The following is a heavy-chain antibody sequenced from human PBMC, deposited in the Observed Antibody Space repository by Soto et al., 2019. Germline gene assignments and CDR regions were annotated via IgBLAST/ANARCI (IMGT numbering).Heavy chain of an antibody. D-gene: IGHD5-18*01. V-gene: IGHV4-59*01. CDR1: GGSISSYY. Sequence: SETLSLTCTVSGGSISSYYWSWIRQPPGKGLEWIGYIYYSGSTNYNPSLKSRVTISVDTSKNQFSLKLSSVTAADTAVYYCARGYSYGYRFDYWGQGTLVTVSS. J-gene: IGHJ4*02. CDR3: ARGYSYGYRFDY. CDR2: IYYSGST.